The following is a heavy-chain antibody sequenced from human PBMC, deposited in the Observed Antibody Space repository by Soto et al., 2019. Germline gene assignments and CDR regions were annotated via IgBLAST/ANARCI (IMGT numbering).Heavy chain of an antibody. CDR2: INAGNGNT. CDR3: ARDNSGSYYGCDY. Sequence: QVQLVQSGAEEKKPGASVKVSCKASGYTFTSYAMHWVRQAPGQRLEWMGWINAGNGNTKYSQKFQGRVTITRDTSASTAYLELSSLRSEDTAVYYCARDNSGSYYGCDYWGQGTLVTVSS. D-gene: IGHD1-26*01. V-gene: IGHV1-3*05. J-gene: IGHJ4*02. CDR1: GYTFTSYA.